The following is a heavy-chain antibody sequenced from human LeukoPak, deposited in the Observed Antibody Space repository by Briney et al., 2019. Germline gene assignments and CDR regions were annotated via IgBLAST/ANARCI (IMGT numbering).Heavy chain of an antibody. CDR2: INPSGGST. CDR1: GYTFTIYY. V-gene: IGHV1-46*01. Sequence: ASVKVSCKASGYTFTIYYMHWVRQAPGQGLEWMGIINPSGGSTSYAQKFQGRVTMTRDMSTSTVYMELSSLRSEDTAVYYCARGGYYDSPYNWFDPWGQGTLVTVSS. CDR3: ARGGYYDSPYNWFDP. J-gene: IGHJ5*02. D-gene: IGHD3-22*01.